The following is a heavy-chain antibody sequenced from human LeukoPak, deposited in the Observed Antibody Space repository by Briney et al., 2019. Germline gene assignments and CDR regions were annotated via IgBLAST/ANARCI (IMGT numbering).Heavy chain of an antibody. CDR3: ARFRGMATISDY. J-gene: IGHJ4*02. V-gene: IGHV3-21*01. CDR2: ISSSSSYI. CDR1: GFTFSSYS. Sequence: GGSLRLSCAASGFTFSSYSMNWARQAPGKGLEWVSSISSSSSYIYYADSVKGRFTISRDNAKNSLYLQMNSLRAEDTAVYYCARFRGMATISDYWGQGTLVTVSS. D-gene: IGHD5-24*01.